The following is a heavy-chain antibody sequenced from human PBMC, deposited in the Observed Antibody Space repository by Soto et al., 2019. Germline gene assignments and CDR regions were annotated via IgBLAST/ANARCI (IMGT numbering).Heavy chain of an antibody. CDR3: ARLQSGAVES. CDR1: GGAISDNNNY. V-gene: IGHV4-39*02. D-gene: IGHD3-10*01. CDR2: IYFSGST. J-gene: IGHJ4*02. Sequence: QLQLQESGPGLVKPSETLSLTCSVSGGAISDNNNYWGWVRQPPGKGLEWIGSIYFSGSTYYNPSLTSRVAMSVDTSRSHFSLQLNSGTAADTGVYYCARLQSGAVESWGQGVLVTVSS.